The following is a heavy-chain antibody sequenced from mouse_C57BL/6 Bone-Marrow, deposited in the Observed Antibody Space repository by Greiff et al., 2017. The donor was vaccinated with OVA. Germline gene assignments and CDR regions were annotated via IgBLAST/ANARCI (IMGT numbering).Heavy chain of an antibody. V-gene: IGHV1-22*01. Sequence: VHVKQPGAELVKPGASVKLSCKASGYTFTDFNMHWVKQSHGKSLEWIGYINPNNGGTSYNQKFKGKATLTVNKSSSTAYMELRSLTSEDSAVYYCARNGSSYEFDYWGQGTTLTVSS. J-gene: IGHJ2*01. D-gene: IGHD1-1*01. CDR2: INPNNGGT. CDR3: ARNGSSYEFDY. CDR1: GYTFTDFN.